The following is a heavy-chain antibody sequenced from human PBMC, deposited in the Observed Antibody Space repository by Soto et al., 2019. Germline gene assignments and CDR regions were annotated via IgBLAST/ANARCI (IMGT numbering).Heavy chain of an antibody. CDR2: IGRDGDT. V-gene: IGHV3-13*04. CDR3: ARHLWGRTFDF. D-gene: IGHD7-27*01. CDR1: GFTFRNYD. J-gene: IGHJ3*01. Sequence: GGSLRLSCAASGFTFRNYDMHWVRQTSGKSLEWVAGIGRDGDTYYPGSVKGRFTISRENAKNSVDLQMNSLTAGDTAVYYCARHLWGRTFDFWGQGTMVTVSS.